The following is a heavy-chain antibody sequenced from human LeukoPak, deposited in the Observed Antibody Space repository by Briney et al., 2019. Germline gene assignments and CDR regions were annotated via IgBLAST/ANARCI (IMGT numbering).Heavy chain of an antibody. J-gene: IGHJ4*02. CDR3: ARLARIAAAGTFSDY. Sequence: SETLSLTCTVSGGSISSYYWSWIRQPPGKGLEWIGYIYYSGSTNYNPSLKSRVTISVDTSKNQFSLKLSSVTAADTAVYYCARLARIAAAGTFSDYWGQGTLVTVSS. V-gene: IGHV4-59*12. CDR1: GGSISSYY. D-gene: IGHD6-13*01. CDR2: IYYSGST.